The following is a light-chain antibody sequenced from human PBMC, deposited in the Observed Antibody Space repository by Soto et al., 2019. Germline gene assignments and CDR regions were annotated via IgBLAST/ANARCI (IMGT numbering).Light chain of an antibody. J-gene: IGKJ4*01. CDR2: SAT. CDR1: QGIDRY. Sequence: DIQVTQSPSFLSASVGDRVIITCRASQGIDRYLGWYQQKPGKAPNLLIYSATTLQSGVPLRFSGSVSGTEFTLTISSLQPEDFATYYCQQFKSYPLTFGEGTKVEIK. V-gene: IGKV1-9*01. CDR3: QQFKSYPLT.